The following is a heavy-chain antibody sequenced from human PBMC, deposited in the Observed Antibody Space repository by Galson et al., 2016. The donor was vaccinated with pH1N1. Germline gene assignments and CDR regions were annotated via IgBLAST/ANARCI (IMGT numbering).Heavy chain of an antibody. CDR3: ARGVWFGELGSWFDP. CDR2: IYSSGST. V-gene: IGHV4-4*07. Sequence: ETLSLPCTVSGGSISSYYWSWIRQPAGKGLEWIGRIYSSGSTNYNPSLKSRVTMSVDTSKNQFSLKLSSVTAADTAVYYCARGVWFGELGSWFDPWGQGTLVTVSS. D-gene: IGHD3-10*01. CDR1: GGSISSYY. J-gene: IGHJ5*02.